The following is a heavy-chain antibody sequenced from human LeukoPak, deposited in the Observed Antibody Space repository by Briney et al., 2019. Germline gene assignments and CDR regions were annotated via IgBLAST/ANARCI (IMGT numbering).Heavy chain of an antibody. D-gene: IGHD2-21*02. CDR2: IYDSGST. V-gene: IGHV4-39*07. CDR1: GGSIRSSYYY. Sequence: TLSLTCTVSGGSIRSSYYYWGWIRQPPGKGLEWIGSIYDSGSTYYNPSLKSRVTISVDTSKNQFSLKLSSVTAADTAVYYCASYCGGDCYFDYWGQGTLVTVSS. J-gene: IGHJ4*02. CDR3: ASYCGGDCYFDY.